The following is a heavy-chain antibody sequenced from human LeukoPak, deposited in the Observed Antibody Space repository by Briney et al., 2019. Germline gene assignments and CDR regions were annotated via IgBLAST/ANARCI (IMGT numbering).Heavy chain of an antibody. CDR1: GYTFTDQY. V-gene: IGHV1-2*02. Sequence: ASVKVSCKASGYTFTDQYMHWVRQAPGQGLEWMGWINPNSGGTNYAQKFRGRVTMTRDTSISTAYMELSRLRSDDTAVYDCARDLSPRGLQWLVGDTGQYYYYYMDVWRKGTTVTISS. CDR2: INPNSGGT. J-gene: IGHJ6*03. CDR3: ARDLSPRGLQWLVGDTGQYYYYYMDV. D-gene: IGHD6-19*01.